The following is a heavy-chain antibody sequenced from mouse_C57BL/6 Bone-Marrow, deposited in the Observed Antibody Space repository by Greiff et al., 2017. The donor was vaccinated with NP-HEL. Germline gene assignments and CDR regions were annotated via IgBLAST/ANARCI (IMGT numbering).Heavy chain of an antibody. J-gene: IGHJ4*01. Sequence: VHVKQSGPELVKPGASVKISCKASGYSFTDYNMNWVKQSNGKSLEWIGVINPNYGTTSYNQKFKGKATLTVDQSSSTAYMQLNSLTSEDSAVYYCASNDYPYYAMDYWGQGTSVTVSS. V-gene: IGHV1-39*01. CDR3: ASNDYPYYAMDY. CDR1: GYSFTDYN. D-gene: IGHD2-4*01. CDR2: INPNYGTT.